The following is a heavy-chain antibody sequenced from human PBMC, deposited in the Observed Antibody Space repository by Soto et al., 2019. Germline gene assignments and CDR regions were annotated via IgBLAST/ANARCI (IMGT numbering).Heavy chain of an antibody. Sequence: ASVKVSCKASGYTSTNYGMHWVRQAPGQRLEWMGWINAGSGNTKYSQKFQGRITITRDTSASTVYMELSSLRSEDTAVYYCANDIIVIPAAKCPDYCGQAPLLTVSS. CDR2: INAGSGNT. CDR3: ANDIIVIPAAKCPDY. V-gene: IGHV1-3*01. D-gene: IGHD2-2*01. CDR1: GYTSTNYG. J-gene: IGHJ4*02.